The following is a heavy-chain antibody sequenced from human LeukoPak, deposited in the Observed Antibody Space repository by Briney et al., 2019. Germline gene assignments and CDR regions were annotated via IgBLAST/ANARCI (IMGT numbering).Heavy chain of an antibody. J-gene: IGHJ4*02. CDR2: IWYDGSNK. Sequence: PGRSLRLSCAASGFTLSSYGMHRVRQAPGKGLEWVAVIWYDGSNKYYADSVKGRFTISRDNSKNTLYLQMNSLRAEDTAVYYCARDRGQQIDYWGQGTLVTVSS. CDR3: ARDRGQQIDY. CDR1: GFTLSSYG. V-gene: IGHV3-33*01. D-gene: IGHD3-10*01.